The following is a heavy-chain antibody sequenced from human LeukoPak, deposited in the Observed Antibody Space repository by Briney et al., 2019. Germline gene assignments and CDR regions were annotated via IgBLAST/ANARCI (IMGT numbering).Heavy chain of an antibody. J-gene: IGHJ4*02. Sequence: RGSLRLSCAASGFTFSSYAMSWVRPAPGKGLEWVSAISGGGGSTYYADSVNGRFAISRYKSKNTLYLQMNRLTAENTSAYSLAKDPRGYSYGRNGGGRSTGYYFDYWGQGTLVTVSS. V-gene: IGHV3-23*01. CDR1: GFTFSSYA. CDR3: AKDPRGYSYGRNGGGRSTGYYFDY. D-gene: IGHD5-18*01. CDR2: ISGGGGST.